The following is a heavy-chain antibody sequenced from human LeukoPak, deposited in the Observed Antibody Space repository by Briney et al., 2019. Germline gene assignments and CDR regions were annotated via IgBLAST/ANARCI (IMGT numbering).Heavy chain of an antibody. V-gene: IGHV3-21*01. CDR3: ARDKQWLVGYFDY. D-gene: IGHD6-19*01. J-gene: IGHJ4*02. CDR1: GFTFTSYS. CDR2: ISSSSSYI. Sequence: PGGSLRLSCAASGFTFTSYSMNWVRQAPGKGLEWVSSISSSSSYIYYADSVKGRFTISRDNAKNSLYLQMNSLRAEDTAVYYCARDKQWLVGYFDYWGQGTLVTVSS.